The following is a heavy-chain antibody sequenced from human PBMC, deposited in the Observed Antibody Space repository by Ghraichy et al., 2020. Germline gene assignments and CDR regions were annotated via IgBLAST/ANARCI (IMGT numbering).Heavy chain of an antibody. CDR2: ISGSGGST. Sequence: GGSLRLSCAASGFTFSSYAMSWVRQAPGKGLEWVSAISGSGGSTYYADSVKGRFTISRDNSKNTLYLQMNSLRAEDTAVYYCAKGQRGDDRGESDYWGQGTLVTVSS. D-gene: IGHD3-10*01. J-gene: IGHJ4*02. CDR1: GFTFSSYA. CDR3: AKGQRGDDRGESDY. V-gene: IGHV3-23*01.